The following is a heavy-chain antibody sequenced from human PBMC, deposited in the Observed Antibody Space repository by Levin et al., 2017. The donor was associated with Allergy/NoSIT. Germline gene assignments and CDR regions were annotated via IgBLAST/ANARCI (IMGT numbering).Heavy chain of an antibody. CDR1: GYTFTSYD. D-gene: IGHD5-18*01. CDR3: ARADTAMVTAGDY. J-gene: IGHJ4*02. CDR2: MNPNSGNT. Sequence: PPASVKVSCKASGYTFTSYDINWVRQASGRGLEWMGRMNPNSGNTGYAQKFQGRVTMTRNTSISTAYMELSSLRSEDTAVYYCARADTAMVTAGDYWGQGTLVTVSS. V-gene: IGHV1-8*01.